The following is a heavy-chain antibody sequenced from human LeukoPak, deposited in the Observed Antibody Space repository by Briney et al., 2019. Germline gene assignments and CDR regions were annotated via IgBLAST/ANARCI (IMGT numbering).Heavy chain of an antibody. Sequence: ASVKVSCKASGYTFTTYSPTWVRQAPGQGLEWIGWISTYNGDTNYSQKLQGRVTMTTDTSTSTAYMELRSLRSDDTAVYYCARLTEFPQYFDYWGQGTLVTVSS. CDR1: GYTFTTYS. J-gene: IGHJ4*02. V-gene: IGHV1-18*01. CDR3: ARLTEFPQYFDY. CDR2: ISTYNGDT. D-gene: IGHD2-21*02.